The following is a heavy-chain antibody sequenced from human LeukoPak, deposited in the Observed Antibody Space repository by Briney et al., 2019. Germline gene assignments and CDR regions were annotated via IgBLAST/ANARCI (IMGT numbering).Heavy chain of an antibody. V-gene: IGHV4-59*01. J-gene: IGHJ2*01. Sequence: SETLSLTCTVSGGSIRNYYWSWIRQPPGKGLEWTGYIYYSGSTNYNPSLKSRVTISVDTSKNQFSLKLSSVTAADTAVYYCARVYYSSSYDYWYFDLWGRGTLVTVSS. CDR1: GGSIRNYY. CDR3: ARVYYSSSYDYWYFDL. CDR2: IYYSGST. D-gene: IGHD6-13*01.